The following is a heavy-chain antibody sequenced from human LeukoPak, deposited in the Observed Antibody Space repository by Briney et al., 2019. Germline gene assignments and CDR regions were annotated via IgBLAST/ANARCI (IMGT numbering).Heavy chain of an antibody. V-gene: IGHV1-46*01. CDR1: GYTFTSYY. J-gene: IGHJ5*02. Sequence: ASVKVSCKASGYTFTSYYMHWVRQAPGQGLEWMGLINPTGGSTGYAQKFQGRVTMTRDMSTSTDYMELSSLRSEDTAIYYCARDNSVVDNAWWFDTWGQGTLVTVSS. CDR2: INPTGGST. D-gene: IGHD2-15*01. CDR3: ARDNSVVDNAWWFDT.